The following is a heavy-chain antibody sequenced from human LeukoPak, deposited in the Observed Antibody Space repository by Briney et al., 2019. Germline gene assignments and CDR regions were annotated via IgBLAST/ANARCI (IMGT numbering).Heavy chain of an antibody. Sequence: PSETLSLTCTLSGGPNCRGPYWGRWIRQHPEKGLEWIGYLYYSGNTYYNPSLQSRVSISVDTSKNRLSLNLTSVTAADTAVYYCSREHTTSTAYHCNAFDLWGQGTTVTVSS. V-gene: IGHV4-31*03. J-gene: IGHJ6*02. CDR1: GGPNCRGPYW. CDR2: LYYSGNT. CDR3: SREHTTSTAYHCNAFDL. D-gene: IGHD1-26*01.